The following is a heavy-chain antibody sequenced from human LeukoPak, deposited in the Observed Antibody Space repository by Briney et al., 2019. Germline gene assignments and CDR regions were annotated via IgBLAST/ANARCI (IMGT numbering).Heavy chain of an antibody. CDR2: IYPGDSDT. CDR3: AREGGIAVAGKAFWFDP. CDR1: GYSFTSYW. J-gene: IGHJ5*02. D-gene: IGHD6-19*01. Sequence: GESLKISCKGSGYSFTSYWIGWVRQMPGKGLEWMGIIYPGDSDTRYSPSFQGQVTISADKSISTAYLQWSSLKASDTAMYYCAREGGIAVAGKAFWFDPWGQGTLVTVSS. V-gene: IGHV5-51*01.